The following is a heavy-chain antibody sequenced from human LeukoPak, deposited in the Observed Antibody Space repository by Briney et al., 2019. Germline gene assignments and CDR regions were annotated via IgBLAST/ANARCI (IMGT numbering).Heavy chain of an antibody. V-gene: IGHV1-2*02. D-gene: IGHD3-10*01. CDR1: GYTFTGHY. J-gene: IGHJ5*02. CDR2: INPNSGGT. CDR3: ARGGSGSYLDWFDP. Sequence: ASVKVSCKASGYTFTGHYMHWVRQAPGQGLEWMGWINPNSGGTNYAQKFQGRVTMTRDTSISTAYMELSRLRSDDTAVYYCARGGSGSYLDWFDPWGQGTLVTVSS.